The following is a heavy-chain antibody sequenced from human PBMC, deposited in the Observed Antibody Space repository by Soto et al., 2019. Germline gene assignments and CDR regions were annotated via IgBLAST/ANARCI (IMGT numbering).Heavy chain of an antibody. J-gene: IGHJ1*01. D-gene: IGHD3-10*01. V-gene: IGHV3-23*01. Sequence: EVQLLESGGGLVQPGGSLRLSCAASGFTFSSYAMSWVRQAPGKGLEWVSAISGSGGSTYYAGSVKGRCTSSRDTSKNTRYLQMNILSAEDTAVYYCSKDGYCYGSGSFQHWGQGTLVTVSS. CDR2: ISGSGGST. CDR1: GFTFSSYA. CDR3: SKDGYCYGSGSFQH.